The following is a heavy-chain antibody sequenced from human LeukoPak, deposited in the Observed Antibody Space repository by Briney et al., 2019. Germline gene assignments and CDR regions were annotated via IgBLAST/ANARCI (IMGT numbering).Heavy chain of an antibody. CDR3: AWSGYSKYNWFDP. CDR2: TYPRDGST. D-gene: IGHD3-3*01. CDR1: GYTFTSNY. V-gene: IGHV1-46*01. Sequence: ASVKVSCKASGYTFTSNYIHWVRQAPGQGLEWMGMTYPRDGSTSYAQKFQGRVTMTTDTSTSTAYMELRSLRSDDTAVYYCAWSGYSKYNWFDPWGQGTLVTVSS. J-gene: IGHJ5*02.